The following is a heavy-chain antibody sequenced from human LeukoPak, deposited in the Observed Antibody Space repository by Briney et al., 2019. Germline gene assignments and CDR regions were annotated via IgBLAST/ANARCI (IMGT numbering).Heavy chain of an antibody. V-gene: IGHV5-51*01. CDR2: IYLGDSNT. Sequence: GESLKISCKGSGYTFTNYWIGWMRQMPGKGLEWMGIIYLGDSNTRYSPSFQGQVTISVDKSISTAYLQWSSLKASDTAMYYCARRPYCSSTICYGGDYFDYWGQGTLVTVSS. CDR1: GYTFTNYW. D-gene: IGHD2-2*01. CDR3: ARRPYCSSTICYGGDYFDY. J-gene: IGHJ4*02.